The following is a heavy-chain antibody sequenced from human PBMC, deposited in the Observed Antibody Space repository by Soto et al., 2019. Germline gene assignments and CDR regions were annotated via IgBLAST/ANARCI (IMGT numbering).Heavy chain of an antibody. CDR1: GFTFSSYW. CDR2: IKQDGSEK. V-gene: IGHV3-7*01. Sequence: EVQLVESGGGLVQPGGSLRLSCAASGFTFSSYWMSWVRQAPGKGLEWVANIKQDGSEKYYVDSVKGRFTISRDNAKNTLYLQTNSLRAEDTAVYYCARDLWFGEFNAFDIWGQGTMVTVSS. D-gene: IGHD3-10*01. CDR3: ARDLWFGEFNAFDI. J-gene: IGHJ3*02.